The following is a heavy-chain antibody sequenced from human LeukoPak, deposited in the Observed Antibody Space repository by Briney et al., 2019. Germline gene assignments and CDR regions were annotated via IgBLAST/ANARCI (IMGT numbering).Heavy chain of an antibody. CDR2: IRNSDGMT. J-gene: IGHJ4*02. V-gene: IGHV3-23*01. CDR1: GFSINTYT. D-gene: IGHD1-1*01. CDR3: AKGLERESRLDS. Sequence: GGSLRLSCDASGFSINTYTMYWVRQAPGQGLEWVSGIRNSDGMTYYADSVRGRFTISTDNSKDTLYLQMNSLRAEDTALYYCAKGLERESRLDSWGQGTLVTVSS.